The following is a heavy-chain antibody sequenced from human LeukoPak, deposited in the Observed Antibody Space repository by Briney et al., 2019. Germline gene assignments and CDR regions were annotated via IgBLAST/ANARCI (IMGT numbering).Heavy chain of an antibody. Sequence: SETLSLTCAVYGGSFSGYYWSWIRQPPGKGLEWIGEINHSGSTNYNPSLKRRVNISVGTSKNQFSLKLSSVTAANTAVYYCAARGYSYGSSDGGFDIWGQGTMVTVSS. CDR1: GGSFSGYY. V-gene: IGHV4-34*01. CDR2: INHSGST. D-gene: IGHD5-18*01. J-gene: IGHJ3*02. CDR3: AARGYSYGSSDGGFDI.